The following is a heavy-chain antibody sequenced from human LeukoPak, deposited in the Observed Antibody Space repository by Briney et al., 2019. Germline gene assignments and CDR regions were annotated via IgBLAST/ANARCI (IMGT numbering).Heavy chain of an antibody. CDR1: GYTFIGFY. CDR3: ARRDYADAFDI. J-gene: IGHJ3*02. Sequence: ASVKVSFKASGYTFIGFYIYWVRQAPGQGLESMGWINPNSGGTNYAQRFQGRVTMTRDTSINTAYMELSRLGSDDTAIYYCARRDYADAFDIWGQGTMVTVSS. D-gene: IGHD4-17*01. V-gene: IGHV1-2*02. CDR2: INPNSGGT.